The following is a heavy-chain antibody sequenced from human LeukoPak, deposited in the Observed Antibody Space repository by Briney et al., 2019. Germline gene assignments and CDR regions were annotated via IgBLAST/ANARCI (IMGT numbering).Heavy chain of an antibody. V-gene: IGHV3-30*02. CDR2: IRYDGSNK. D-gene: IGHD5-18*01. J-gene: IGHJ4*02. CDR3: ARDLSGVTGYTYGRGIDY. CDR1: GFTFTSYD. Sequence: PGGSLRLSCAASGFTFTSYDMHWVRQAPGKGLEWVAFIRYDGSNKYYADSVKGRFTISRDNAKTSLYLQMNSLRAEDTAVYYCARDLSGVTGYTYGRGIDYWGQGTLVTVSS.